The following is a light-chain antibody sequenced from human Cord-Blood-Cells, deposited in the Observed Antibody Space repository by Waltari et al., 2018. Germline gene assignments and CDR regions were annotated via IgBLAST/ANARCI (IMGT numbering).Light chain of an antibody. CDR2: EGS. J-gene: IGLJ1*01. V-gene: IGLV2-23*01. Sequence: QSALTQPPSVSGSPGQSIPIPCTGTSSHVGSYNLVPWYQQHPGKAPKLMIYEGSKRPSGVSNRFSGSKSGNTASLTISGLQAEDEADYYCCSYAGSSTYYVFGTGTKVTVL. CDR1: SSHVGSYNL. CDR3: CSYAGSSTYYV.